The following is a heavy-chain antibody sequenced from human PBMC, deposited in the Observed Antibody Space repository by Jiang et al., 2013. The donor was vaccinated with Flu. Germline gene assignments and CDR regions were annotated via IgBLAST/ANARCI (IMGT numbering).Heavy chain of an antibody. J-gene: IGHJ6*02. V-gene: IGHV1-69*01. D-gene: IGHD3-10*01. CDR3: ARGDYYGSGSYSQYYYYYGMDV. Sequence: GIIPIFGTANYAQKFRGRVTITADESTSTAYMELSSLRSEDTAVYYCARGDYYGSGSYSQYYYYYGMDVWGQGTTVTVSS. CDR2: IIPIFGTA.